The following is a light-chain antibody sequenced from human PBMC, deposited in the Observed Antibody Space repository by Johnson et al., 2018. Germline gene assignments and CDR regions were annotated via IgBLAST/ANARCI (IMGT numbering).Light chain of an antibody. Sequence: QSVLTQPPSVSAAPGQKVTISCSGSSSNIGNNYVSWYQQLPGTAPKLLIYENNKRPSGIPDRFSGSKSGTSATLGITGLQTGDEADYYCGTWDSGLSAGNVFGTGTKLTFL. V-gene: IGLV1-51*02. CDR1: SSNIGNNY. J-gene: IGLJ1*01. CDR2: ENN. CDR3: GTWDSGLSAGNV.